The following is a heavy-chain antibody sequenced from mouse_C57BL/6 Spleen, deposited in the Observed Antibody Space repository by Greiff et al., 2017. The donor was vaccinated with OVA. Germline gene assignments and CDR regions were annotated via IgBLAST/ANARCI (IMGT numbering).Heavy chain of an antibody. CDR1: GFTFTDYY. D-gene: IGHD1-1*01. J-gene: IGHJ1*03. CDR3: ARYTTVSRYFDV. V-gene: IGHV7-3*01. Sequence: EVKLVESGGGLVQPGGSLSLSCAASGFTFTDYYMRWVRQPPGKALEWLGFIRNKANGYTTEYSASVKGRFTISRDNSQSILYLQMNALGAEDSATNYRARYTTVSRYFDVWGTGTTVTGSS. CDR2: IRNKANGYTT.